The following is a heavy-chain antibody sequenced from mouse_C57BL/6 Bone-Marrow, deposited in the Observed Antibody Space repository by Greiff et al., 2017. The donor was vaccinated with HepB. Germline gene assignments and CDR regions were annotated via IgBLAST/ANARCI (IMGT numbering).Heavy chain of an antibody. J-gene: IGHJ2*01. Sequence: QVQLQQSGAELAKPGASVKLSCKASGYTFTSYWMHWVKQRPGQGLEWIGYINPSSGYTKYNHKFKDKATLTADKSSSSSYMQLSSLTNEYSAVYYCTSPFHYYFDYWGQGTTLTVSS. CDR1: GYTFTSYW. CDR2: INPSSGYT. V-gene: IGHV1-7*01. CDR3: TSPFHYYFDY.